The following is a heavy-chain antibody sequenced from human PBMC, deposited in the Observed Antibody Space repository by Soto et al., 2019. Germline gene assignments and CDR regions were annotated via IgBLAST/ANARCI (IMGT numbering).Heavy chain of an antibody. CDR1: GYTFTSYY. V-gene: IGHV1-46*01. D-gene: IGHD6-19*01. CDR2: INPSGGST. J-gene: IGHJ4*02. Sequence: ASVKVSCKASGYTFTSYYMHWVRQAPGQGLEWMGIINPSGGSTSYAQKFQGRVTMTRDTSTSTVYMELSSLRSEDTAVYYCARGESGIAVAGLFFDYWGQGTLVTVSS. CDR3: ARGESGIAVAGLFFDY.